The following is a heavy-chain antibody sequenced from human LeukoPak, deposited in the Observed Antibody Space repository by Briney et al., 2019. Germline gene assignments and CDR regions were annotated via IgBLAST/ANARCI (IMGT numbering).Heavy chain of an antibody. CDR2: IRRKVYGGTP. J-gene: IGHJ4*02. D-gene: IGHD3-9*01. V-gene: IGHV3-49*03. CDR1: TFTFGDYA. Sequence: GGSLRLSCTSSTFTFGDYAINWIRQAPGKGLEWVGFIRRKVYGGTPEYAASVKGRFTISRDDSKSIAYLQMNSLKTEDTAVYYCTSGASPDILTGDYWGQGTLVTVSS. CDR3: TSGASPDILTGDY.